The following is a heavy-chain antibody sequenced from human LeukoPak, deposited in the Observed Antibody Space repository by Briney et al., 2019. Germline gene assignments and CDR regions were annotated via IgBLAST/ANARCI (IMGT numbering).Heavy chain of an antibody. CDR3: ARREYSSSWYYFDY. V-gene: IGHV3-11*01. J-gene: IGHJ4*02. CDR2: ISSSGSTI. D-gene: IGHD6-13*01. CDR1: GFTFSDYY. Sequence: GGSLRLPCAASGFTFSDYYMSWIRQAPGKGLEWVSYISSSGSTIYYADSVKGRFTISRDNAKNSLYLQMNSLRAEDTAVYYCARREYSSSWYYFDYWGQGTLVTVSS.